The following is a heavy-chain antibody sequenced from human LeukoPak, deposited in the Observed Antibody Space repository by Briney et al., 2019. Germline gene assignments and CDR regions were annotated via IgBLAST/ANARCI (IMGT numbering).Heavy chain of an antibody. CDR3: AREVDSSGYLLGYYYYMDV. D-gene: IGHD3-22*01. CDR1: GGSISSYY. Sequence: SETLSLTCTVSGGSISSYYWSWIRQPPGKGLEWIGYIYYSGSTNYNPSLKSRVTISVDTSKNQFSLKLSSVTAADTAVYYCAREVDSSGYLLGYYYYMDVWGKGTTVTVSS. CDR2: IYYSGST. V-gene: IGHV4-59*12. J-gene: IGHJ6*03.